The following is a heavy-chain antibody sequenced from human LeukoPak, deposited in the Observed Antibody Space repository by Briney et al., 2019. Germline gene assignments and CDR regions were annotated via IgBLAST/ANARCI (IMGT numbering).Heavy chain of an antibody. CDR1: GYTFTSYS. Sequence: ASVKVSCKASGYTFTSYSISWVRPARGQGLEGMGWISAYNGNTIYAQKVKGRVTMTTDTSTSTAYMELRSLKSDDTAVYYCARASYCSDGSCYSDYWGQGTLVTVSS. V-gene: IGHV1-18*01. D-gene: IGHD2-15*01. J-gene: IGHJ4*02. CDR3: ARASYCSDGSCYSDY. CDR2: ISAYNGNT.